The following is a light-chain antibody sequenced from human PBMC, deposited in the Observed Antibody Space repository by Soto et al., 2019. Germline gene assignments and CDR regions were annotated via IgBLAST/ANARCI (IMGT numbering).Light chain of an antibody. V-gene: IGLV2-8*01. J-gene: IGLJ1*01. CDR3: SSYVGTNSYV. CDR1: SSDVGGYNY. Sequence: QSALTQPPSASGSPGQSVTISCTGTSSDVGGYNYVSWYQQHPGKAPKLMIYEVSKRPSGVPDRFSGSKSGNTASLTVSGLQAEDEADYYCSSYVGTNSYVFGTGTKPTVL. CDR2: EVS.